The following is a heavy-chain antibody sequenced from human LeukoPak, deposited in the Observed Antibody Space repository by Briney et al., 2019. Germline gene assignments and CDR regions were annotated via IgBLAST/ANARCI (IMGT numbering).Heavy chain of an antibody. CDR1: GFTFSSYE. CDR3: ARDGINWNYRPYYFDY. V-gene: IGHV3-48*03. J-gene: IGHJ4*02. Sequence: QPGGSLRLSCAASGFTFSSYEMNWVRQAPGKGLEWVSYISSSGSTIYYADSVKGRFTISRDNAKNSLYLQMNGLRAEDTAVYYCARDGINWNYRPYYFDYWGQGTLVTVSS. D-gene: IGHD1-7*01. CDR2: ISSSGSTI.